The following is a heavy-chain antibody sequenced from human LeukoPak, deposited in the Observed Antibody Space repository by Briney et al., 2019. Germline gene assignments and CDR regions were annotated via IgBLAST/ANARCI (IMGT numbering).Heavy chain of an antibody. J-gene: IGHJ6*02. Sequence: PGGSLRLSCAASGFTFSSYAMSWVRQAPEKGLEWVSAISGSGGSTYYADSVKGRFTISRDNSKNTLYLQMNSLRAEDTAVYYCAKELRITMVRGVSYGMDVWGQGTTVTVSS. D-gene: IGHD3-10*01. V-gene: IGHV3-23*01. CDR2: ISGSGGST. CDR3: AKELRITMVRGVSYGMDV. CDR1: GFTFSSYA.